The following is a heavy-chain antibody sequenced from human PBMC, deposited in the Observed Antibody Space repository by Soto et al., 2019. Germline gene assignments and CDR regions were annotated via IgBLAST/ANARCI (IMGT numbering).Heavy chain of an antibody. CDR2: ITPILGTP. CDR1: GGAFSNFA. D-gene: IGHD3-10*01. CDR3: VRGGSGSRGDY. V-gene: IGHV1-69*01. J-gene: IGHJ4*02. Sequence: QVQLVQSGAEMKKPGSSVKVSCKTSGGAFSNFAVSWVRQAPGQGLEWVGGITPILGTPSYAQKFQGRVTIPAAVSTTSAYMEITSLPSEDTALYYCVRGGSGSRGDYWGQGTLVTVSS.